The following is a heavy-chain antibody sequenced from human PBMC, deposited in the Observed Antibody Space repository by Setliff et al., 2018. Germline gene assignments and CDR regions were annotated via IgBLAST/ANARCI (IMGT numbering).Heavy chain of an antibody. V-gene: IGHV1-18*01. Sequence: ASVKVSCKASGYTFTSYGISWVRQAPGQGLEWMGYINPYNGVTYYAQNAQARVTMTTDTSTSTAYMELRSLRSDDTAVYYCVRDADNYDTSENPIVDYWGQGTLVTVSS. J-gene: IGHJ4*02. CDR2: INPYNGVT. CDR3: VRDADNYDTSENPIVDY. CDR1: GYTFTSYG. D-gene: IGHD3-22*01.